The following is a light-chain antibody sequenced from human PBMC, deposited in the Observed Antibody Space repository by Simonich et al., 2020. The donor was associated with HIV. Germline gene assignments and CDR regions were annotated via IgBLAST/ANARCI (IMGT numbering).Light chain of an antibody. CDR1: QGISSY. CDR2: AAS. V-gene: IGKV1-9*01. Sequence: DIQLHQSPSFVSASVGDRVIINCRASQGISSYLACYQQKPGKAPKLLIYAASTLQSGVPSRFSGSGSGTEFTLTISSLQPEDFATYYCQQLNSYPLTFGGGTKVEIK. CDR3: QQLNSYPLT. J-gene: IGKJ4*01.